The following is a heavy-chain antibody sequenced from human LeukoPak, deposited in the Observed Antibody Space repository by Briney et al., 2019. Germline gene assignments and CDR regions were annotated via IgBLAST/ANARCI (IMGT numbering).Heavy chain of an antibody. CDR1: GFTFSSYR. D-gene: IGHD2-8*02. V-gene: IGHV3-48*04. Sequence: PGGSLRLSCAASGFTFSSYRMNWVRQAPGKGLEWISDISRSGDSVYYAESVKGRFTISRDNAKNSLYLQMNSLRAEDMALYYCAKDEFVASDFTGAFDIWGQGTMVTVSS. CDR2: ISRSGDSV. J-gene: IGHJ3*02. CDR3: AKDEFVASDFTGAFDI.